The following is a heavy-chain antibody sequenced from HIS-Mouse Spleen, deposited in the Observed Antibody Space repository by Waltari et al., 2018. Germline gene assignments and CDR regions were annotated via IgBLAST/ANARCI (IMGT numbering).Heavy chain of an antibody. D-gene: IGHD6-13*01. Sequence: QLQLQESGPGLAKPSETLSLTCTVPGGSISSTRVYWGWIRQPPGKGLDWIGSIYYSGSTYYNPSLKSRVTISVDTSKNQFSLKLSSVTAADTAVYYCAREIPYSSSWYDWYFDLWGRGTLVTVSS. V-gene: IGHV4-39*07. CDR3: AREIPYSSSWYDWYFDL. CDR2: IYYSGST. J-gene: IGHJ2*01. CDR1: GGSISSTRVY.